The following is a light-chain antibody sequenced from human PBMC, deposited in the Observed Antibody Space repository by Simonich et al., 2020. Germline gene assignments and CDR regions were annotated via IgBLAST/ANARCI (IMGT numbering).Light chain of an antibody. Sequence: DIQMTQSPSSLSASVGNRVTITCRASQGIINSLSWYQQKPWKAPKLLLYAASRFESGVPSRFSGSGSGTDYTLTISSLQPEDFATYYCQQYNSYSYTFGQGTKLEIK. CDR3: QQYNSYSYT. CDR2: AAS. V-gene: IGKV1-NL1*01. J-gene: IGKJ2*01. CDR1: QGIINS.